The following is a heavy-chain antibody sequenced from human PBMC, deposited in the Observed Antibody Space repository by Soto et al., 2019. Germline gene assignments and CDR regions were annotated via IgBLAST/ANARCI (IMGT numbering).Heavy chain of an antibody. D-gene: IGHD4-17*01. V-gene: IGHV3-30-3*01. CDR3: ARDGNGDYVFDY. J-gene: IGHJ4*02. CDR2: ISYGGSNK. Sequence: AGGSLRLSCAASGFTFSSYAMHWVRQAPGKGLEWVAVISYGGSNKYYADSVKGRFTISRDNSKNTLYLQMNSLRAEDTAVYYCARDGNGDYVFDYWGQGTLVTVSS. CDR1: GFTFSSYA.